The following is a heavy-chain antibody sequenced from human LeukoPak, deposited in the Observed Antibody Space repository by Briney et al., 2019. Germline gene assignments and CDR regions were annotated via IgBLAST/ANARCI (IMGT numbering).Heavy chain of an antibody. CDR2: IFGSGGSP. D-gene: IGHD6-19*01. V-gene: IGHV3-23*01. Sequence: QAGGSPRLSCAASGFTFGSYAMYWVRQAPGKGLEWVSGIFGSGGSPHYADSVKGRFTISRDNSKNTVYLQMNSLRVEDTAVYYCGKTTTGYSSGRYPGWPVDYWGQGTLVTVSS. CDR1: GFTFGSYA. CDR3: GKTTTGYSSGRYPGWPVDY. J-gene: IGHJ4*02.